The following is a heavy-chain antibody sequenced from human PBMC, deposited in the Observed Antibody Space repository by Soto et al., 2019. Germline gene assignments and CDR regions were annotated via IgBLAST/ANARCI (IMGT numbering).Heavy chain of an antibody. Sequence: SETLSLTCAVYGGSFSGYYWSWIRQPPGKGLEWIGEINHSGSTNYNPSLESRVTISVDTSKNQFSLKLSSVTAADTAVYYCARASSRPRLYGMDVWGQGTTVTVSS. V-gene: IGHV4-34*01. J-gene: IGHJ6*02. CDR1: GGSFSGYY. CDR2: INHSGST. CDR3: ARASSRPRLYGMDV.